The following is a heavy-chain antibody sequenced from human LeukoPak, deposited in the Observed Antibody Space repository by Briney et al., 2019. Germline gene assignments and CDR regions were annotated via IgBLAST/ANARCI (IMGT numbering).Heavy chain of an antibody. V-gene: IGHV3-23*01. D-gene: IGHD4-17*01. CDR1: GFTLSGYD. J-gene: IGHJ3*02. CDR3: AKDWRDYGDFHAFDI. Sequence: GGSLRLSCAASGFTLSGYDMTWVRQATGKGLEWVSAFGGDGRSTYYADYVKGRFTISRDNSKNTLYLQMSSLRAEDTAIYYCAKDWRDYGDFHAFDIWGQGTMVTVSS. CDR2: FGGDGRST.